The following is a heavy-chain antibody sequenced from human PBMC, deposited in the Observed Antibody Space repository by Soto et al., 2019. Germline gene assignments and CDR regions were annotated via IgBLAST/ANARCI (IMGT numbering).Heavy chain of an antibody. D-gene: IGHD4-17*01. CDR3: ASPYGATLYF. Sequence: SETLSLTCTVSGGCISSYHWRWIRQPPGKGLEWIGYIYYSGSTNYNPSLKSRVTISVDTSKNQFSLKLSSVTSSDTAVYYCASPYGATLYFLGQGTLVTVSS. CDR2: IYYSGST. J-gene: IGHJ4*02. CDR1: GGCISSYH. V-gene: IGHV4-59*08.